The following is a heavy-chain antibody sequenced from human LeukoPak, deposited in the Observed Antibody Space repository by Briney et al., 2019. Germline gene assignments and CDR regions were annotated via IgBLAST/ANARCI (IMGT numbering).Heavy chain of an antibody. CDR3: AKDAVRGSGRINWFDT. CDR2: ITGVGGNT. V-gene: IGHV3-23*01. J-gene: IGHJ5*02. Sequence: GGPLRLSCATSEFTFGSYAMTWVRQAPGKGLEWVSGITGVGGNTYYADSVKGRFTISRDNSKNTLYLQMNSLRAEDTAAYYCAKDAVRGSGRINWFDTWGQGTLVTVSS. D-gene: IGHD3-10*01. CDR1: EFTFGSYA.